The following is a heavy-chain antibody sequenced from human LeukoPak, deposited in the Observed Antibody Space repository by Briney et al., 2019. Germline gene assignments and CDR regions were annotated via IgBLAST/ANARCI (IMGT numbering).Heavy chain of an antibody. J-gene: IGHJ3*02. Sequence: GGSLRLSCAASGFTFSSYGMNWVRQAPGKGLEWVSYISSASSPMYYADSVKGRFTISRDNAKNSLYLQMNSLRAEDTAVYYCARVASSNTKYNGFDIWGQGTMVTVSS. CDR1: GFTFSSYG. D-gene: IGHD1-1*01. CDR2: ISSASSPM. V-gene: IGHV3-48*04. CDR3: ARVASSNTKYNGFDI.